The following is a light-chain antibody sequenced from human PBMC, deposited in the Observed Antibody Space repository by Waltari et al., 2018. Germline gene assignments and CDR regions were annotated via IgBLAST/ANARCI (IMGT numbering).Light chain of an antibody. Sequence: EIVLTQSPGTLSLSPGERAALSCRASRPVSSSFLAWYQQRHGQAPRLLIYGASTRATGIADRFSGSGSGTDFTLTISSLQPEDFATYYCQQFKSFLITFGQGTRLEIK. CDR3: QQFKSFLIT. CDR1: RPVSSSF. J-gene: IGKJ5*01. V-gene: IGKV3-20*01. CDR2: GAS.